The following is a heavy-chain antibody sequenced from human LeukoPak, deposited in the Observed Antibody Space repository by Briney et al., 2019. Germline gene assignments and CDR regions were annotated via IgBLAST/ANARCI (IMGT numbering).Heavy chain of an antibody. CDR3: VTGNYRSFYYYYMDV. Sequence: GGSLRLPCAASAISFRSYEVNWVRQAPGKGLEWVSFITPSGSDVYYAESVRGRFATSRDNAKDSVFLHMNSLRVEDTAVYYCVTGNYRSFYYYYMDVWGKGTTVTVS. CDR1: AISFRSYE. J-gene: IGHJ6*03. D-gene: IGHD1-7*01. V-gene: IGHV3-48*03. CDR2: ITPSGSDV.